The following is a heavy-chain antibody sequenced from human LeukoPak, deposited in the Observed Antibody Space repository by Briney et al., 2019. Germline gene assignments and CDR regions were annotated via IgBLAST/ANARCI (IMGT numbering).Heavy chain of an antibody. CDR1: GFTFSSYA. CDR2: ISYDGSNE. D-gene: IGHD6-6*01. V-gene: IGHV3-30-3*01. CDR3: ARELVGSSSSGSTYYYYYGMDV. Sequence: GRSLRLSCAASGFTFSSYAMHWVRQAPGKGLEWVAVISYDGSNEYYADSVKGRFTISRDNSKNTLYLQMNSLRAEDTAVYYCARELVGSSSSGSTYYYYYGMDVWGQGTTVTVSS. J-gene: IGHJ6*02.